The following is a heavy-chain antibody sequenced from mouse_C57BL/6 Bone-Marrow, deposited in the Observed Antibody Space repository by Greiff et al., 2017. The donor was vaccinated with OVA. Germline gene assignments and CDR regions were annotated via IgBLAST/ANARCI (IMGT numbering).Heavy chain of an antibody. V-gene: IGHV5-15*01. CDR3: ARHYYGSGDY. J-gene: IGHJ4*01. CDR2: ISNLAYSI. Sequence: DVQLVESGGGLVQPGGSLKLSCAASGFTFSDYGMAWVRQAPRKGPEWVAFISNLAYSIYYADTVTGRFTISRENAKNTLYLEMSSLRSEDTAMYYCARHYYGSGDYWGQGTSVTVSS. CDR1: GFTFSDYG. D-gene: IGHD1-1*01.